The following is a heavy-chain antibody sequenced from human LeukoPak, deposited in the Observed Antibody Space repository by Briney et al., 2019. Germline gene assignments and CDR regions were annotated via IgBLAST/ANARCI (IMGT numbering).Heavy chain of an antibody. CDR1: GGSITSYY. D-gene: IGHD3-16*01. Sequence: SETLSLTCSVSGGSITSYYWSWIRQPPGKGLEWIGHVSDGGRTNYSPSLRSRVSISVDTSKNQFSLKLNSVTAADTAVYYCARGSHYIWGKGGYWGQGTLVTVSS. CDR2: VSDGGRT. CDR3: ARGSHYIWGKGGY. J-gene: IGHJ4*02. V-gene: IGHV4-59*01.